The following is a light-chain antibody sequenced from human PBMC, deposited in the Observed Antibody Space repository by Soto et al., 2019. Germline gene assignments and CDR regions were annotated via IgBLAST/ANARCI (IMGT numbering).Light chain of an antibody. CDR2: DAS. CDR3: QQFRNWPWT. Sequence: ETVMTQSPATLSVSPGDRTTLSCSASQSVSYNLAWYQQKPGQAPRLLIYDASTRATGIQARISGSGSGTEFTLTISSLQSEDFAVYYCQQFRNWPWTFGQGTKVDIK. J-gene: IGKJ1*01. V-gene: IGKV3D-15*01. CDR1: QSVSYN.